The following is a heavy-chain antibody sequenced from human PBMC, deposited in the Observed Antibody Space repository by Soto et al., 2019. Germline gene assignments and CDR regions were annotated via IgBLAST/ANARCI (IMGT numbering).Heavy chain of an antibody. V-gene: IGHV5-51*01. D-gene: IGHD2-15*01. J-gene: IGHJ5*02. CDR1: GYSFTSYW. CDR3: ERLAMAPIESGXSVWXXP. Sequence: GESLKISCKGSGYSFTSYWIGWVRQMPGKGLEWMGIIYPGDSDTRYSPSFQGQVTISADXXISTAYLQWSSLKASDTAMYYCERLAMAPIESGXSVWXXPWGQGTLVTVSS. CDR2: IYPGDSDT.